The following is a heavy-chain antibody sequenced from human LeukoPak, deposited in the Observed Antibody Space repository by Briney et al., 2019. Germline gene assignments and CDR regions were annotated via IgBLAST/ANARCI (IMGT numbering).Heavy chain of an antibody. CDR3: ARASLGYSYGWD. Sequence: SETLSLTCTVSGGSISSSSYYWGWIRQPPGKGLEWIGSIYYSGSTYYNPSLKSRVTISVDTSKNQFSLKLSSVTAADTAVYYCARASLGYSYGWDWGQGTLVTVSS. J-gene: IGHJ4*02. CDR2: IYYSGST. D-gene: IGHD5-18*01. V-gene: IGHV4-39*07. CDR1: GGSISSSSYY.